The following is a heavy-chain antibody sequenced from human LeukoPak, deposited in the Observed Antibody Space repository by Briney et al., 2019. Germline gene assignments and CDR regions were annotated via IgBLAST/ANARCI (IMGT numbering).Heavy chain of an antibody. J-gene: IGHJ3*02. Sequence: GASVKVSCKASGDTFTNYYMHWVRQAPGQGLEWMGIITPTGGSTSYAQKFQGRVTMTRDMSTSTVYMELSSLRSQDTAVYYCARDSSGWPLGAFDIWGQGTMVTVSS. CDR2: ITPTGGST. CDR3: ARDSSGWPLGAFDI. V-gene: IGHV1-46*01. CDR1: GDTFTNYY. D-gene: IGHD6-19*01.